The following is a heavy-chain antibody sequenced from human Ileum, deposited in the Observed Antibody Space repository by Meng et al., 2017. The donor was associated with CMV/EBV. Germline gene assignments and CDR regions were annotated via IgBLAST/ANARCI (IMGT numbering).Heavy chain of an antibody. J-gene: IGHJ4*02. Sequence: SCAISGDNVSSNSAARHWIRQSPSRGLEWLGKTYYRSKWYHDYAVSLKSRITINSDTSKNQFSLLLNSVTPEDTAVYYCGSWYFDYWGQGTLVTVSS. CDR3: GSWYFDY. CDR1: GDNVSSNSAA. CDR2: TYYRSKWYH. V-gene: IGHV6-1*01.